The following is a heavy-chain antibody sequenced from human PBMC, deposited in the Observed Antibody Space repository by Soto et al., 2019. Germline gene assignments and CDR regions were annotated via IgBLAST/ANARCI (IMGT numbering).Heavy chain of an antibody. Sequence: PGRSLRICCAASGFTFSSYSMNWVRQALRKGLEWVSSISSSSSYIYYADSVKGRFTISRDNAKNSLYLQMNSLRAEDTAVYYCARDRGHCSSTSCYSVYCDHYDRLYFPTRRSTDL. CDR3: ARDRGHCSSTSCYSVYCDHYDRLYFPTRRSTDL. D-gene: IGHD2-2*01. CDR2: ISSSSSYI. J-gene: IGHJ2*01. CDR1: GFTFSSYS. V-gene: IGHV3-21*01.